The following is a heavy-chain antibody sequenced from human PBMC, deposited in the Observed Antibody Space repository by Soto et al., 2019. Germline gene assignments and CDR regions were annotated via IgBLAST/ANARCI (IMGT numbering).Heavy chain of an antibody. CDR2: ISAYNGNT. V-gene: IGHV1-18*01. CDR3: ARGYDYRYDYIWGSYYPY. Sequence: GASVKVSCKASGFTFTSYGIRWVRQAPGQGLEWMGWISAYNGNTNYAQKLQGRVTMTTDTSTSTAYMELRSLRSDDTAVYYCARGYDYRYDYIWGSYYPYWGQGTLVTVSS. CDR1: GFTFTSYG. J-gene: IGHJ4*02. D-gene: IGHD3-16*01.